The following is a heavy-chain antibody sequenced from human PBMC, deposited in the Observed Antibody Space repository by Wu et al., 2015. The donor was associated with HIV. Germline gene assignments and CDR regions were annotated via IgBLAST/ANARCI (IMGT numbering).Heavy chain of an antibody. D-gene: IGHD2-21*01. V-gene: IGHV1-18*01. CDR3: ARDHIVVVIAPPGGYYMDV. Sequence: QVQLVQSGAEVKKPGASVKVSCKASGYTFTSYGISWVRQAPGQGLEWMGWISAYNGNTNYAQKLQGRVTMTTDTSTSTAYMELRSLRSDDTAVYYCARDHIVVVIAPPGGYYMDVWGKGDHGSPSP. CDR1: GYTFTSYG. J-gene: IGHJ6*03. CDR2: ISAYNGNT.